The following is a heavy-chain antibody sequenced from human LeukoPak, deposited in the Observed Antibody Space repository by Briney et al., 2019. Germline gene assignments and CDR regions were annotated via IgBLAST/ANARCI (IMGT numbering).Heavy chain of an antibody. D-gene: IGHD2-2*01. CDR1: GYTFTGYY. Sequence: ASVKVSCKASGYTFTGYYMHWVRQAPGQGLEWMGWINPNSGGTNYAQKFQGRVTMTRDTSISTAYMELSRLRSDDTAVYYCAREYCSSTSCGPDYWGQGTLVTVSS. V-gene: IGHV1-2*02. J-gene: IGHJ4*02. CDR2: INPNSGGT. CDR3: AREYCSSTSCGPDY.